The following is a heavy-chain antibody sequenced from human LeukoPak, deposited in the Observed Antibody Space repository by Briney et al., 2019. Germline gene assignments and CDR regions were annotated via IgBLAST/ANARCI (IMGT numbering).Heavy chain of an antibody. CDR3: ARVIVGATKDYYYYYYMDV. CDR1: GFTFDDYG. D-gene: IGHD1-26*01. Sequence: PGGSLRLSCAASGFTFDDYGMSWVRQAPGKGLEWVSGINWNGGSTGYADSVKGRFTISRDNAKNSLYLQMSSLRAEDTALYYCARVIVGATKDYYYYYYMDVWGKGTTVTVSS. V-gene: IGHV3-20*04. CDR2: INWNGGST. J-gene: IGHJ6*03.